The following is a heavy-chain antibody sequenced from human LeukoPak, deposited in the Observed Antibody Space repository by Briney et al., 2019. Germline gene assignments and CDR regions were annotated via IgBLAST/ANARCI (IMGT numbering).Heavy chain of an antibody. CDR1: GFTVSSNY. Sequence: RGSLRLSCAASGFTVSSNYMSWVRQAPGKGLEWVSVIYSGGSTYYADSVKGRFTISRDNSKNTLYLQMNSLRAEDTAVYYCAREGSKLLYGDAFDYWGQGTLVTVSS. D-gene: IGHD4-17*01. CDR2: IYSGGST. J-gene: IGHJ4*02. V-gene: IGHV3-53*01. CDR3: AREGSKLLYGDAFDY.